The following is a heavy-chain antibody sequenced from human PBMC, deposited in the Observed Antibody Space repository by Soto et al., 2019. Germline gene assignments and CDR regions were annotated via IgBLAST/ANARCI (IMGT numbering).Heavy chain of an antibody. CDR1: GGSISSSSYY. CDR2: IYYSGST. V-gene: IGHV4-39*01. J-gene: IGHJ6*02. CDR3: ARLDGYDEGNLYYYYYGMDV. Sequence: SETLSLTCTVSGGSISSSSYYWGWIRQPPGKGLEWIGSIYYSGSTYYNPSLKSRVTISVDTSKNQFSLKLSSVTAADTAVYYCARLDGYDEGNLYYYYYGMDVWGQGTTVTVSS. D-gene: IGHD5-12*01.